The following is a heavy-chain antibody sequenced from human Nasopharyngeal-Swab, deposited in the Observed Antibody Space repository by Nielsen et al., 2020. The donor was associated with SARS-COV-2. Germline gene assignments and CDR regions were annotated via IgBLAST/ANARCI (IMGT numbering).Heavy chain of an antibody. J-gene: IGHJ4*02. D-gene: IGHD6-19*01. V-gene: IGHV1-69*13. CDR2: IIPILGTA. CDR3: ARSSGWYVTLDY. CDR1: GGTFSSYA. Sequence: SVKVSCKASGGTFSSYAISWVRQAPGQGLEWMGGIIPILGTANYAQKFQGRVTITADESTSTAYMELSSLRSEDTAVYYCARSSGWYVTLDYWGQGTLVTVSS.